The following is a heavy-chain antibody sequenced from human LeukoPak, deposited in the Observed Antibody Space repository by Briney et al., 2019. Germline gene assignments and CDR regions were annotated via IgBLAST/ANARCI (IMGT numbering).Heavy chain of an antibody. CDR1: GFTFSSYA. Sequence: GGSLRLSCAASGFTFSSYAMSWVRQAPGKGLEWIGRIKPKTDGGATDYAAPVKGRFTISRDDSRNMLYLQMDSLKTEDTALYYCTTDGFPPHFFDYWGQGTLVTVPS. CDR3: TTDGFPPHFFDY. J-gene: IGHJ4*02. V-gene: IGHV3-15*01. D-gene: IGHD3-3*02. CDR2: IKPKTDGGAT.